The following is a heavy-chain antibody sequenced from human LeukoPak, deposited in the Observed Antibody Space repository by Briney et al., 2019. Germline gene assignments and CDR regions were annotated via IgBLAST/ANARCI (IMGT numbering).Heavy chain of an antibody. J-gene: IGHJ3*02. CDR1: GFTVSTNY. CDR2: IYSGGST. Sequence: IDPGGSLRLSCAASGFTVSTNYMSWVRQGPGKGLEWVSIIYSGGSTSYADSVKGRFTISRDISKNTLFLQMSSLRAEDTAVYYCARGPVTRFEIWGQGTMVTVSS. D-gene: IGHD4-17*01. CDR3: ARGPVTRFEI. V-gene: IGHV3-53*01.